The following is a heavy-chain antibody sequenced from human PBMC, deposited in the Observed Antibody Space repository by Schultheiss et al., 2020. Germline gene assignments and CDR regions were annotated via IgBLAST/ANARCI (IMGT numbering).Heavy chain of an antibody. CDR2: IYYSGST. Sequence: SETLSLTCTVSGGSISSYYWSWIRQPPGKGLEWIGYIYYSGSTNYNPSLKSRVTISVDRSKNQFSLKLSSVTAADTAVYYCARHFMGSSGYGMDVWGQGTTVTVSS. CDR3: ARHFMGSSGYGMDV. CDR1: GGSISSYY. J-gene: IGHJ6*02. V-gene: IGHV4-59*08. D-gene: IGHD6-19*01.